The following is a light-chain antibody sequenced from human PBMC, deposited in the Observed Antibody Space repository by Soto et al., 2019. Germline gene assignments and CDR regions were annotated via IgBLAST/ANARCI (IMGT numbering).Light chain of an antibody. CDR2: TAS. CDR1: QGISSR. CDR3: QQANSFPLT. V-gene: IGKV1-12*01. Sequence: DMQMTHSPASVSASVGDRVSITCGASQGISSRLAWYQQKPGKAPKLLIYTASSLQSGVPSRFSGSGSGTDFTLTISSLQPEDFATYYCQQANSFPLTFGGGTKVDIK. J-gene: IGKJ4*01.